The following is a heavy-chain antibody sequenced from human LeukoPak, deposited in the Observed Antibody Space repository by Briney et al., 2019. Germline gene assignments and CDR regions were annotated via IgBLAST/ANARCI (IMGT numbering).Heavy chain of an antibody. V-gene: IGHV4-4*07. J-gene: IGHJ3*02. CDR1: GDSINSYY. CDR3: ASVKNYGSDAYDM. D-gene: IGHD3-10*01. CDR2: IYTNGNT. Sequence: SETRSLTCTVSGDSINSYYWNWIRQPAGKGLEWIGRIYTNGNTNYNPSLKSRVTMSIDMSRNQFSLTLTSLTVADSAVYYCASVKNYGSDAYDMWGQGTMLTVSS.